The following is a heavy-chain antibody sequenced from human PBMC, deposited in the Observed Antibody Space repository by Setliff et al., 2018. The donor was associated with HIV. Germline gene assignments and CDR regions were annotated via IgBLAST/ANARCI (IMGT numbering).Heavy chain of an antibody. V-gene: IGHV3-23*01. Sequence: GESLTISCAASGFTFSSFAMSWVRQVPGKGLAWVSAISGSGDNTYYADSVKGRFTISRDNSENTLYLQMNSLRAEDTAVYYCAKEKGAHSYADYWGQGTLVTVSS. CDR1: GFTFSSFA. CDR2: ISGSGDNT. CDR3: AKEKGAHSYADY. J-gene: IGHJ4*02. D-gene: IGHD5-18*01.